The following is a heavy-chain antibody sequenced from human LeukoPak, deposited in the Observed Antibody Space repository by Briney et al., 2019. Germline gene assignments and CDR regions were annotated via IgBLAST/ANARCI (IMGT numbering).Heavy chain of an antibody. Sequence: SETLSLTCAVYGGSFSGYYWSWIRQPPGKGLEWIGENNHSGSTNYNPSLKSRVTISVDTSKNQFSLKLSSVTAADTAVYYCAREKKPYYYGSGSYRYYLDYWGQGTLVTVSS. D-gene: IGHD3-10*01. J-gene: IGHJ4*02. CDR1: GGSFSGYY. CDR3: AREKKPYYYGSGSYRYYLDY. CDR2: NNHSGST. V-gene: IGHV4-34*01.